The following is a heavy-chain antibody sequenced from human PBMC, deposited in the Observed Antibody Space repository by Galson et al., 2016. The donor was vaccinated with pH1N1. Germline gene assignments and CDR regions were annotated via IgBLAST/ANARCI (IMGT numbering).Heavy chain of an antibody. CDR2: ITFTGGST. D-gene: IGHD1-14*01. CDR3: AKARANGIVNTGDFDY. V-gene: IGHV3-23*01. Sequence: LRLSCAASGFTFRNYGMSWVRQAPGKGLEWVSAITFTGGSTYYADDVKGRFTISRDTSKNTLYLQMNSLRVEDTAVYYCAKARANGIVNTGDFDYWGQGTLVTVSS. CDR1: GFTFRNYG. J-gene: IGHJ4*02.